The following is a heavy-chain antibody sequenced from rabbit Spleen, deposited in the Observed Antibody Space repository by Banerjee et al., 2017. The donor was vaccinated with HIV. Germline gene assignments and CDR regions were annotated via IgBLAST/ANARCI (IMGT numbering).Heavy chain of an antibody. J-gene: IGHJ4*01. D-gene: IGHD1-1*01. CDR1: GFSATFKDV. CDR3: VRGASSSGYYSL. Sequence: QEQLEESGGGLVKPGASLTLTCKASGFSATFKDVMCWVRQAPGKGLEWIACINTITGTAVYATWAKGRFTISKTSSTTVALQMTSLTAADTATYFCVRGASSSGYYSLWGPGTLVTVS. CDR2: INTITGTA. V-gene: IGHV1S45*01.